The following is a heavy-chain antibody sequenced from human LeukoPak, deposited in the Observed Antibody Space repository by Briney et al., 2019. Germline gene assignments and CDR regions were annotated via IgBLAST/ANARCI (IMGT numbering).Heavy chain of an antibody. CDR1: GGTFSSYA. Sequence: SVKVSCKASGGTFSSYAISWVRQAPGQGLEWMGRIIPILGIANYAQKFQGRVTITADKSTSTAYMELSSLRSEDTAVYYCARRRSSQSLESLSGAEYLQQWGQGTLVTVSS. V-gene: IGHV1-69*04. D-gene: IGHD3-10*01. CDR2: IIPILGIA. CDR3: ARRRSSQSLESLSGAEYLQQ. J-gene: IGHJ1*01.